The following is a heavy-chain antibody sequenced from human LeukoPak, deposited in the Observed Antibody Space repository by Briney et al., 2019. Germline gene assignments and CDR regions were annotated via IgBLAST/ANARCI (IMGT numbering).Heavy chain of an antibody. V-gene: IGHV1-8*03. D-gene: IGHD1-14*01. CDR1: GYTFTGYD. Sequence: ASVKVSCKASGYTFTGYDINWVRQATGQGLEWMGWMNPNSGNTGYAQKFQGRVTITRNTSISTAYMELSSLRPEDTAVYYCARGAVGRRANLGAFDIWGQGTMVTVSS. J-gene: IGHJ3*02. CDR2: MNPNSGNT. CDR3: ARGAVGRRANLGAFDI.